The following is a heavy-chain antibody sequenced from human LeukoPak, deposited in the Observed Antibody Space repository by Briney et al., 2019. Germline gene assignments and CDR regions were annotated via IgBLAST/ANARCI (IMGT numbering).Heavy chain of an antibody. V-gene: IGHV1-18*01. D-gene: IGHD6-19*01. CDR2: ISAYDGNT. J-gene: IGHJ3*02. CDR1: GYTFTTYG. Sequence: ASVKVSCKASGYTFTTYGISWVRQAPGQGLEWMGWISAYDGNTNYAQKFQGTVTMTTDTSTSTAYMELRNLRSDDTAVYYCASESSGRMDDAFDIWGQGTMVTVSS. CDR3: ASESSGRMDDAFDI.